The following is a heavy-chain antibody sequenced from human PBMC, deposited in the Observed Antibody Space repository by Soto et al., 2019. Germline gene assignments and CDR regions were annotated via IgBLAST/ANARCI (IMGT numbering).Heavy chain of an antibody. CDR3: ARDPGFGFGYSYAFAMDV. V-gene: IGHV1-18*01. D-gene: IGHD5-18*01. CDR2: ISGYNGNT. Sequence: ASVKVSCKASGYTFSNYGISWVRQGPGQGREWMGWISGYNGNTHYEEKVQDRIKMTTDTSTSTTYLELRSLRSDDTAVYFCARDPGFGFGYSYAFAMDVWGQGXTVTVYS. CDR1: GYTFSNYG. J-gene: IGHJ6*02.